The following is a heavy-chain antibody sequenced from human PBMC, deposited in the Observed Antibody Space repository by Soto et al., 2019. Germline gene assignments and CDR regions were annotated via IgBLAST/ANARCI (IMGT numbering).Heavy chain of an antibody. D-gene: IGHD2-2*01. V-gene: IGHV4-38-2*01. Sequence: SETLSLTCAVSGYSISSGYYWGWIRQPPGKGLEWIGSIYHSGSTYYNPSLKSRVTISVDTSKNQFSLKLSSVTDADTAVYDCARAIVVVAAAIEPDYYYYGMDVWGQGTTVTVSS. J-gene: IGHJ6*02. CDR1: GYSISSGYY. CDR2: IYHSGST. CDR3: ARAIVVVAAAIEPDYYYYGMDV.